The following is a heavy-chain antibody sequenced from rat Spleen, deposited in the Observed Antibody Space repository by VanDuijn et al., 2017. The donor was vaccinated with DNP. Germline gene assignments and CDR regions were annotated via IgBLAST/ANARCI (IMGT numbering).Heavy chain of an antibody. CDR3: VRWNSGHFDY. CDR1: GFTFSDYA. J-gene: IGHJ2*01. CDR2: ISTSGSRT. D-gene: IGHD4-3*01. Sequence: EVQLVESGGGLVQPGRSLKLSCAASGFTFSDYAMAWVRQAPKKGLEWVATISTSGSRTYYPDSVKGRFTISRDNAKSSLYLQMNSLKSEDMATYYCVRWNSGHFDYWGQGVMVTVSS. V-gene: IGHV5S23*01.